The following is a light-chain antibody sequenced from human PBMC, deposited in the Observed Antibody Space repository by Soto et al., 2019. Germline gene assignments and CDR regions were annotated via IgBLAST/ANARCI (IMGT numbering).Light chain of an antibody. J-gene: IGKJ1*01. Sequence: EIVLTQSPGTLSLSPGERATLSCRASQSVSSSYLAWYQQKPGRAPRLLVYGGSSRATGIPDRFSGSGSGTDFTLTISRLEPDDFALYYCHLYGSSPPWTFGQGTKVEVK. CDR1: QSVSSSY. V-gene: IGKV3-20*01. CDR3: HLYGSSPPWT. CDR2: GGS.